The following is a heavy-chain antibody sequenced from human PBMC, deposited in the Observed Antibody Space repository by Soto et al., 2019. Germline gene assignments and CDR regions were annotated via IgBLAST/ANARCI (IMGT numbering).Heavy chain of an antibody. CDR2: IYYSGST. CDR3: SSGYYGFRVRAFGI. CDR1: GGSISSGDYY. V-gene: IGHV4-30-4*01. Sequence: QVQLQESGPGLVKPSQTLSLTCKVSGGSISSGDYYWSWIRQPPGKGLEWIGYIYYSGSTYYNQSLKSRVTIYVDTSNSQFSLKLSSVTDAYTAVYYCSSGYYGFRVRAFGIWGPGTMVTGSS. J-gene: IGHJ3*02. D-gene: IGHD3-22*01.